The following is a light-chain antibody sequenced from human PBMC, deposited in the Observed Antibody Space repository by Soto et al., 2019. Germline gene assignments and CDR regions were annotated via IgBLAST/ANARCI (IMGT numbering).Light chain of an antibody. CDR3: QQYSSYSAGT. CDR1: QSIDSW. V-gene: IGKV1-5*03. J-gene: IGKJ1*01. Sequence: DIQMTQSPSTLSASVGDRVTITCRANQSIDSWLAWYQQKPGKTPNLLIYEASSLESGVPSRFSGSGSGTEFPLTISSLQPDDFATYYCQQYSSYSAGTFGQGTKVEIK. CDR2: EAS.